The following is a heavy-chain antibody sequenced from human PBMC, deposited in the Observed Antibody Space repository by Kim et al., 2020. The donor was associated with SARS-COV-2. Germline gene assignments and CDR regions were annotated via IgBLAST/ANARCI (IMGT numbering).Heavy chain of an antibody. J-gene: IGHJ6*02. CDR2: ISWNSGSI. V-gene: IGHV3-9*01. CDR3: AKDRGIKRYYGMDV. D-gene: IGHD5-18*01. CDR1: GFTFGDYA. Sequence: GGSLRLSCAASGFTFGDYAMHWVRQAPGKGLEWVSGISWNSGSIGYADSVKGRFTISRDNAKNSLYLQMNSLRAEDTALYYCAKDRGIKRYYGMDVWGQGTTVTVSS.